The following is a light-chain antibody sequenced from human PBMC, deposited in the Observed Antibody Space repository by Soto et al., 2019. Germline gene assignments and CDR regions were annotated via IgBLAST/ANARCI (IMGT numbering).Light chain of an antibody. J-gene: IGKJ4*01. V-gene: IGKV3-15*01. CDR1: QSVSSN. CDR3: QQYDNWPPLT. Sequence: EIVMTQSPATLSLSPGERATLSCRAGQSVSSNLAWYQQKPGQAPRLLIYGASTRATGVPARFSGSGSGTEFTLTISTLQSEDFAVYYCQQYDNWPPLTFGGGTKVDI. CDR2: GAS.